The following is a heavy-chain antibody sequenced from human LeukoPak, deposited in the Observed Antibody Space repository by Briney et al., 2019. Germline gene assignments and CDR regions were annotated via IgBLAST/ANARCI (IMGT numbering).Heavy chain of an antibody. CDR3: ARAAYSSGFYFFDS. Sequence: PSETLSLTCTVSGGSISSYYWSWIRQPPGKGLESIGYVYYSGSTSYNPSLKSRVTISIDTSKNQFSLKLNSVTAADTAVYYCARAAYSSGFYFFDSWGQGTLVAVSS. CDR1: GGSISSYY. D-gene: IGHD3-22*01. CDR2: VYYSGST. J-gene: IGHJ4*02. V-gene: IGHV4-59*01.